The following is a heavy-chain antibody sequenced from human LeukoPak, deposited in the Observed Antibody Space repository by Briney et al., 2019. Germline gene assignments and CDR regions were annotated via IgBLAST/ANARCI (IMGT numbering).Heavy chain of an antibody. V-gene: IGHV1-69*04. CDR3: ASQLRVKRIAVAGALDY. Sequence: SVKVSCKASGGTFSSYAISWVRQAPGQGLEWMGRIIPILGIANYAQKFQGRVTITADKSTSTAYMELSSLRSEDTAVYYCASQLRVKRIAVAGALDYWGQGTLVTVSS. CDR1: GGTFSSYA. J-gene: IGHJ4*02. D-gene: IGHD6-19*01. CDR2: IIPILGIA.